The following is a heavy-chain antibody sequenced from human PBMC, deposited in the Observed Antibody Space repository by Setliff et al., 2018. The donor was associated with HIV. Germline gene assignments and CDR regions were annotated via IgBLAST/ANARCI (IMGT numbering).Heavy chain of an antibody. V-gene: IGHV4-59*12. CDR1: DGSFSDYY. D-gene: IGHD5-12*01. CDR2: ISDSGST. Sequence: PSETLSLTCSVSDGSFSDYYWNWIRQPPGEGLELIGYISDSGSTNYNPSLKSRVTISVDTSKNQFSLKVNSVTAADTAVYFCARVQVGGYNFYFDYWGQGTLVTVSS. J-gene: IGHJ4*02. CDR3: ARVQVGGYNFYFDY.